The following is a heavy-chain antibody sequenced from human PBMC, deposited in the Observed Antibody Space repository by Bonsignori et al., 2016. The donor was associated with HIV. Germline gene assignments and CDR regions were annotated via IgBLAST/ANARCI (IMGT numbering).Heavy chain of an antibody. J-gene: IGHJ3*02. Sequence: WVRQAPGQGLEWMGWMNPNSGNTGYAQKFQGRVTMTRNTSISTAYMELSSLRSEDTAVYYCASSGAFVDPDAFDIWGQGTMVTVSS. CDR3: ASSGAFVDPDAFDI. D-gene: IGHD3/OR15-3a*01. V-gene: IGHV1-8*01. CDR2: MNPNSGNT.